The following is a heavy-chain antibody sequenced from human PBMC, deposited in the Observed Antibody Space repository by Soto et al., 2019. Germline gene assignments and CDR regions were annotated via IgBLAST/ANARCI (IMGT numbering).Heavy chain of an antibody. J-gene: IGHJ4*02. V-gene: IGHV3-66*01. CDR1: GFTVSRNY. CDR2: MHSGGST. D-gene: IGHD6-19*01. CDR3: ARESKDSSGWYDY. Sequence: EVQLVESGGGLVQPGGSLRLSFAASGFTVSRNYMSWVRQAPGKGLEWVSVMHSGGSTYYADSVKGRFTISRDNSKNTLYLQMTSLRAEDTAVYYGARESKDSSGWYDYWGQGTLVTVSS.